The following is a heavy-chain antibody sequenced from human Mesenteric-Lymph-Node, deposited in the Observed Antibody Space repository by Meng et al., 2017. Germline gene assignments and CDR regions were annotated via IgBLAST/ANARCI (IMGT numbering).Heavy chain of an antibody. CDR1: GGSISSSNW. Sequence: HGLLTELGPGRVKPSGTLSLTCAGSGGSISSSNWWSWVRQPPGKGLEWIGEMYHSGTTNYNPSLKSRVTISMGKSNNQLSLKLNSVTAANTAVYYCATQESRDGHNPYWGQGTLVTVSS. D-gene: IGHD5-24*01. J-gene: IGHJ4*02. CDR2: MYHSGTT. V-gene: IGHV4-4*02. CDR3: ATQESRDGHNPY.